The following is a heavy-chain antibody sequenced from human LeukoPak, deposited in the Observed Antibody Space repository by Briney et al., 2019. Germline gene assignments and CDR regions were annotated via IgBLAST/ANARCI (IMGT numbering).Heavy chain of an antibody. CDR2: IIPIFGTA. CDR3: ARVPVGATTRYYFDY. V-gene: IGHV1-69*13. Sequence: SVKVSCKASGGTFSSYAISWVRQAPRQGLEWMGGIIPIFGTANYAQKFQGRVTITADESTSTAYMELSSLRSEDTAVYYCARVPVGATTRYYFDYWGQGTLVTVSS. J-gene: IGHJ4*02. CDR1: GGTFSSYA. D-gene: IGHD1-26*01.